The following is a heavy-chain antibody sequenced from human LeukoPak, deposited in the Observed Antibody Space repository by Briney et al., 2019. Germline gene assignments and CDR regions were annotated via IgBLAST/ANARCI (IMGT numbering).Heavy chain of an antibody. CDR1: GGSFSGYY. J-gene: IGHJ6*02. Sequence: SETLSLTCAVYGGSFSGYYWSWIRQPPGKGLEWIGEINHSGSTNYNPSLKSRVTISVDTSKNQFSLKLSSVTAADTAVYYCASLATTWDVGYYYGMDVWGQGTTVTVSS. D-gene: IGHD1-26*01. CDR3: ASLATTWDVGYYYGMDV. V-gene: IGHV4-34*01. CDR2: INHSGST.